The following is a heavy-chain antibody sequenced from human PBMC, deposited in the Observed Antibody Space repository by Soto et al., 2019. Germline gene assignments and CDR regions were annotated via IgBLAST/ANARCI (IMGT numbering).Heavy chain of an antibody. J-gene: IGHJ4*02. CDR1: RYTFTSYD. V-gene: IGHV1-8*01. CDR2: MNPNSGNT. Sequence: GASVKVSCKASRYTFTSYDINWVRQATGQGLEWMGWMNPNSGNTGYAQKFQGRVTMTRNTSISTAYMELSSLRSEDTAVYNCAGTRRYCSGGSCYRIFDYWGQGTLVTVSS. D-gene: IGHD2-15*01. CDR3: AGTRRYCSGGSCYRIFDY.